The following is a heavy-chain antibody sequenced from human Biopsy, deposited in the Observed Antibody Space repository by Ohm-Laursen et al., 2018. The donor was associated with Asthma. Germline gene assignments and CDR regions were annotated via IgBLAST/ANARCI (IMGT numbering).Heavy chain of an antibody. V-gene: IGHV1-18*01. D-gene: IGHD3-10*01. CDR2: ISVYNGNT. CDR1: GYTFNSAG. J-gene: IGHJ6*02. Sequence: SSVKVSCKASGYTFNSAGITWVRQAPGQGLEWIGWISVYNGNTKVAQKLQDRVTMIADTSTSTAYMELRSMRSDDTAVYFCARAVDYSHYYGIDVWGQGTTVTVS. CDR3: ARAVDYSHYYGIDV.